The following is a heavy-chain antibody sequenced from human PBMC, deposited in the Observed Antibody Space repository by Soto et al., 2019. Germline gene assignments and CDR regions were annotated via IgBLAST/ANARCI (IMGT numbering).Heavy chain of an antibody. Sequence: ASVKVSCKDSGYDLTELPMHWVRQAPGKGLEWMGSFDPEDGETFYAQNFQGRVTMTEDASTDTVYMELSSLRTEDTAVYYCATDNYYDNSGYSWFDPCGEGTQVTVSS. CDR2: FDPEDGET. D-gene: IGHD3-22*01. J-gene: IGHJ5*02. CDR1: GYDLTELP. V-gene: IGHV1-24*01. CDR3: ATDNYYDNSGYSWFDP.